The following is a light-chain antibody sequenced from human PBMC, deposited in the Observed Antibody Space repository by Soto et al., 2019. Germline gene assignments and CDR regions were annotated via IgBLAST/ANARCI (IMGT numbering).Light chain of an antibody. Sequence: QSALTQPASVSGSPGQSITISCTGTSSDVGGYNYVSWYQQHPGKAPKLMIYDVSNRPSGVSNRFSGSKSGKTASLTISWRQAEDEADYYCSSYTSSSTLYVFGTGTKVTVL. V-gene: IGLV2-14*01. CDR1: SSDVGGYNY. J-gene: IGLJ1*01. CDR2: DVS. CDR3: SSYTSSSTLYV.